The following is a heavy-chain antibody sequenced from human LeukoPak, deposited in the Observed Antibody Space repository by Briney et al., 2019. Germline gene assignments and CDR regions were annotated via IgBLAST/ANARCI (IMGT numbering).Heavy chain of an antibody. J-gene: IGHJ5*02. V-gene: IGHV1-2*02. CDR1: GYTFSGYY. CDR2: INPNSGGT. Sequence: GASVKVSCKASGYTFSGYYIFWVRRAPGQGLEWMGWINPNSGGTNYAPGFQGRLTMTRDTSITTAYMELSTLRSDDTAVYYCALIGDHAWFDPWGQGTLVTVSS. D-gene: IGHD3-10*01. CDR3: ALIGDHAWFDP.